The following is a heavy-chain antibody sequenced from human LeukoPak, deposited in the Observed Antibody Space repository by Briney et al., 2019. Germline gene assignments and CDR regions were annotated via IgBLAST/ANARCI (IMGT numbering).Heavy chain of an antibody. CDR1: GFTFSNHW. D-gene: IGHD2-21*02. V-gene: IGHV3-7*01. J-gene: IGHJ5*02. CDR3: AREASLYCSGNDCYWAFDR. Sequence: PGGSLRLSCAASGFTFSNHWMSWVRQAPGKGLEWVANIKQDESKRYYVDSVKGRSTISRDNAKSSLYLQINSLRAEDTAVYYCAREASLYCSGNDCYWAFDRWGQGTLVTVSS. CDR2: IKQDESKR.